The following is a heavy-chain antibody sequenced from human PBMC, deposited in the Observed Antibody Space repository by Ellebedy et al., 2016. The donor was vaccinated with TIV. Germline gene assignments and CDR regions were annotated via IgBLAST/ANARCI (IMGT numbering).Heavy chain of an antibody. D-gene: IGHD6-19*01. V-gene: IGHV3-30*18. CDR2: ISSHGQTT. J-gene: IGHJ4*02. CDR3: TKEGAEAGRPAYLSYDH. Sequence: PGGSLRLSCAASGFRFSTHGMHWVRQAPGKGLEGVAVISSHGQTTYYADSVKGRFTIARDNSKDTLDLQMNSLRPEDTAVYYCTKEGAEAGRPAYLSYDHWGQGTLVTVSS. CDR1: GFRFSTHG.